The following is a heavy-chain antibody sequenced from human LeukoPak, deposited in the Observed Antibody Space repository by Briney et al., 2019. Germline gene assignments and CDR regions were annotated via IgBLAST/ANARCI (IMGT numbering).Heavy chain of an antibody. CDR2: IWYGGSNK. J-gene: IGHJ4*02. V-gene: IGHV3-30*02. CDR1: GFTFSTCG. Sequence: QPGGSLRLSCAASGFTFSTCGMHWVRQAPGKGLEWVAVIWYGGSNKYYADSVKGRFTISRDNSKNTLYLQMNSLRAEDTAVYYCAKDFGSGYSIDYWGQGTLVTVSS. CDR3: AKDFGSGYSIDY. D-gene: IGHD3-22*01.